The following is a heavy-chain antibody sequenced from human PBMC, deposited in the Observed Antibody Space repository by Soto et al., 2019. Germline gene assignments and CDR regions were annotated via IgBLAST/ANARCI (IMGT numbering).Heavy chain of an antibody. Sequence: ASVKVSCKASGYTFTSFGISWVRQAPGQGLEWMGWIGDYNDNTNYAQKLQGRVTMTTDTSTSTAYMELRSLRSDDKAVYYCARDWRYYYDSSGYYGGVSNAFDIWGEGEMVTVSS. V-gene: IGHV1-18*01. J-gene: IGHJ3*02. CDR1: GYTFTSFG. CDR3: ARDWRYYYDSSGYYGGVSNAFDI. CDR2: IGDYNDNT. D-gene: IGHD3-22*01.